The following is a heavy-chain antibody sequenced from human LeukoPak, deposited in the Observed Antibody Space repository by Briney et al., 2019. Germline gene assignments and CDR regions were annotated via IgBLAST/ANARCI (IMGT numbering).Heavy chain of an antibody. CDR3: ATLEIGDYYFDY. D-gene: IGHD3-16*01. V-gene: IGHV4-39*01. CDR1: GGSISSRPYY. Sequence: PSETLSLTCTVSGGSISSRPYYWGWVRQPPGKGLEWIGSISYSGSIHYNPSPKSRVTISVDTSKNHFSLRLSSVTAADTAVYYCATLEIGDYYFDYWGQGTLVTVSS. J-gene: IGHJ4*02. CDR2: ISYSGSI.